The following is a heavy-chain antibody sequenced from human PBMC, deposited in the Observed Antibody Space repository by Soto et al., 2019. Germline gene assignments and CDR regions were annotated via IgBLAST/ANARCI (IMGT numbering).Heavy chain of an antibody. CDR2: ISSSGSTI. Sequence: GGSLRLSCAASGFTFSDYYMSWIRQAPGKGLEWVSYISSSGSTIYYADSVKGRFTISRDNAKNSLYLQMNSLRAEDPAVYYCARGGFVLHPDAFDIWGQGTMVTVSS. CDR3: ARGGFVLHPDAFDI. J-gene: IGHJ3*02. V-gene: IGHV3-11*01. CDR1: GFTFSDYY. D-gene: IGHD2-8*02.